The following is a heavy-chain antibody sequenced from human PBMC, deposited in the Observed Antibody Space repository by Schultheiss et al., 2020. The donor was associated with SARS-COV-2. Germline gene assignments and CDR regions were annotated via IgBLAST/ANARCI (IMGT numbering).Heavy chain of an antibody. Sequence: SQTLSLTCTVSGGSISSYYWSWIRQPPGKGLEWIGYIYHSGSTYYNPSLKSRVTISVDTSKNQFSLKLSSVTAADTAVYYCARLIAVAGTPAGWFDPWGQGTLVTVSS. CDR1: GGSISSYY. CDR3: ARLIAVAGTPAGWFDP. J-gene: IGHJ5*02. CDR2: IYHSGST. V-gene: IGHV4-59*04. D-gene: IGHD6-19*01.